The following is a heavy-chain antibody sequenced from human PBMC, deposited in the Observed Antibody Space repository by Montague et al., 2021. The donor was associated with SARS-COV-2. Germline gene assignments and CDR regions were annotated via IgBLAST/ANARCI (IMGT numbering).Heavy chain of an antibody. CDR3: ARPLNLYYYGSGSYSRWFDP. V-gene: IGHV4-39*01. J-gene: IGHJ5*02. CDR1: GGSISSSSYY. CDR2: IYYSGST. D-gene: IGHD3-10*01. Sequence: SETLSLTCTVSGGSISSSSYYWGWIRQPPGKGLEWIGSIYYSGSTYYNPSLKSQVTISVDTSKNQFSLKLSSVTAADTAVYYCARPLNLYYYGSGSYSRWFDPWGPRPLVTVSS.